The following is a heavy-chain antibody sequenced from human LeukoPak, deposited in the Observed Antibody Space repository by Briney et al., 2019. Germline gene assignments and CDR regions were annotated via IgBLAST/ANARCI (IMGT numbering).Heavy chain of an antibody. D-gene: IGHD3-10*01. V-gene: IGHV3-33*01. J-gene: IGHJ4*02. CDR3: ARWFGEVLPFDY. CDR2: IWYDGSNK. Sequence: GGSLRLSCAASGFTFSSYGMHWVRQAPGKGLEWVAVIWYDGSNKYYADSVKGRLTISRDNSKNTLYLQMNSLRAEDTAVYYCARWFGEVLPFDYWGQGTLVTVSS. CDR1: GFTFSSYG.